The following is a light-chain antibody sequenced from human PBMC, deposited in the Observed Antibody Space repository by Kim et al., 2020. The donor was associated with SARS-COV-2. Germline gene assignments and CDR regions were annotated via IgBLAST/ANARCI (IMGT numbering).Light chain of an antibody. Sequence: SPGERATLSCRASQSVSSNLAWYQQKPGQAPRLLIYGASTRATGIPARFSGSRSGTEFTLTISSLQSEDFAVYYCQQYNNWPPLTFGGGTKVEIK. CDR1: QSVSSN. J-gene: IGKJ4*01. V-gene: IGKV3-15*01. CDR3: QQYNNWPPLT. CDR2: GAS.